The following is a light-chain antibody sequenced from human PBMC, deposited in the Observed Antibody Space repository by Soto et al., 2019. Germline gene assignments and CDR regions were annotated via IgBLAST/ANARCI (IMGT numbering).Light chain of an antibody. Sequence: ALTQPASVSGSPGQSITISCTGTSSDVGAYDYVSWYQQHPDKAPKLIIYVVSNRPSGVSNRFSGSKSGNTASLTISGLQAEDEADYYCSLYTSSDTPYVFGTGTKVTVL. V-gene: IGLV2-14*01. CDR1: SSDVGAYDY. CDR3: SLYTSSDTPYV. J-gene: IGLJ1*01. CDR2: VVS.